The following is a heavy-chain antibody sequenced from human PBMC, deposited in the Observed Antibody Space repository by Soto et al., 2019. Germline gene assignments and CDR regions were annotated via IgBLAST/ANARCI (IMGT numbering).Heavy chain of an antibody. J-gene: IGHJ4*02. CDR1: GFTFSSYS. Sequence: EVQLVESGGGLVKPGGSLRLSCAASGFTFSSYSMNWVRQAPGKGLEWVSSISSSSSYIYYAASVKGRFTISRDNAKNSLYLQMNSLRAEDTAVYYCARGFSSGWASTPGYFDYWGQGTLVTVSS. V-gene: IGHV3-21*01. D-gene: IGHD6-19*01. CDR2: ISSSSSYI. CDR3: ARGFSSGWASTPGYFDY.